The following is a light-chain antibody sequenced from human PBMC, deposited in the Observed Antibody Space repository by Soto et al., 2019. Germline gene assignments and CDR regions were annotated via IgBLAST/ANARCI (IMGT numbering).Light chain of an antibody. CDR1: QSLSNNY. CDR3: QQYSSSPVT. CDR2: GAS. Sequence: EIVLTHSPGTLSLSPGERATLSCRASQSLSNNYLAWYQQKPGQAPRLVIYGASSRATGIPDRFSASGSGTDFTLTISRLEPEHFAVYFCQQYSSSPVTFGQGTKVDIK. V-gene: IGKV3-20*01. J-gene: IGKJ1*01.